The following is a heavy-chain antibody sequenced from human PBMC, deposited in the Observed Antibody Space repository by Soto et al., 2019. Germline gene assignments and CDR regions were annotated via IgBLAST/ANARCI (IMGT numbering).Heavy chain of an antibody. CDR3: AKGCASGGSCYYFDY. CDR1: GFTFSNYG. D-gene: IGHD2-15*01. V-gene: IGHV3-30*18. CDR2: ISNDGSNK. J-gene: IGHJ4*02. Sequence: QVQVVGSGGGVVQPGGSLRLSCAASGFTFSNYGMHWVRQAPGKGLEWVAIISNDGSNKKYADSVRGRFTISRDNSENTLYLQMNSLRPEDTAVSYCAKGCASGGSCYYFDYWGQGTLVTVSS.